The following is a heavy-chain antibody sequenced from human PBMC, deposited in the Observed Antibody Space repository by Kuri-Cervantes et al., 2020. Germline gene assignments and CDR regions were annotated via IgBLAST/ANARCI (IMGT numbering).Heavy chain of an antibody. Sequence: GESLKISCAAPGFTFSSYAMHWVRQAPGKGLEWVAVISYDGSNKYYADSVKGRFTISRDNSKNTLYLQMNSLRAEDPAIYYCARDRVAARPGWFDPWGQGALVTVSS. V-gene: IGHV3-30-3*01. CDR2: ISYDGSNK. CDR3: ARDRVAARPGWFDP. CDR1: GFTFSSYA. J-gene: IGHJ5*02. D-gene: IGHD6-6*01.